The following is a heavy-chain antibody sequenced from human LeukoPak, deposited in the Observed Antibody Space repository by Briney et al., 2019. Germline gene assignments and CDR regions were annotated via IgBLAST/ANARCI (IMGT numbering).Heavy chain of an antibody. CDR1: GYSISSGYY. D-gene: IGHD6-13*01. V-gene: IGHV4-38-2*02. CDR3: ARYSTDDAFDI. CDR2: IYHSGST. Sequence: PSETLSLTCTVSGYSISSGYYWGWIRQPPGKGLEWIGSIYHSGSTYYNPSLKSRVTISVDTSKNQFSLKLSSVTAADTAVYYCARYSTDDAFDIWGQGTMVTVSS. J-gene: IGHJ3*02.